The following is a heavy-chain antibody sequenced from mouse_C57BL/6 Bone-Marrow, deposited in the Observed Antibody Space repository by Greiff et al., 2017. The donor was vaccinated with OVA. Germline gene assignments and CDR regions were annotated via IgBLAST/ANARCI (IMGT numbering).Heavy chain of an antibody. CDR2: IHPGSGST. V-gene: IGHV1-55*01. CDR1: GYTFTSYW. D-gene: IGHD1-1*01. CDR3: AIITTVVSNWYFDV. Sequence: QVQLQQPGAELVKPGASVKMSCKASGYTFTSYWITWVKQRPGQGLEWIGDIHPGSGSTNYNEKFKSKATLTVDTSSSTAYMQLSSLTSEDSAVYYCAIITTVVSNWYFDVWGTGTTVTVSS. J-gene: IGHJ1*03.